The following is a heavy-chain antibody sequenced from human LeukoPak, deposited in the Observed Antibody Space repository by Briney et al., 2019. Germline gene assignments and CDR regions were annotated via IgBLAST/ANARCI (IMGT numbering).Heavy chain of an antibody. CDR3: ARVHSSSSYDAFDI. J-gene: IGHJ3*02. Sequence: GGSLRLSCAASGFTFSRYSMNWVRQARGKGLEWVSSISGSSSYKYYADSVKGRFTISRDNAKNSLYLQMNSLRAEDTAVYYCARVHSSSSYDAFDIWGQGTMVTVSS. CDR2: ISGSSSYK. V-gene: IGHV3-21*01. CDR1: GFTFSRYS. D-gene: IGHD6-6*01.